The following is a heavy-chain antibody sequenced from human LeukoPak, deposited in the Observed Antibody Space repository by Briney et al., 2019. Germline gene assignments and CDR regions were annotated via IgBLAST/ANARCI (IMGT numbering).Heavy chain of an antibody. CDR1: GGSISTYH. CDR2: IYYSGDT. D-gene: IGHD2-15*01. CDR3: ARRLESGGLDY. V-gene: IGHV4-59*12. J-gene: IGHJ4*02. Sequence: PSETLSLTCTVSGGSISTYHWSWIRQSPGKGLEWIGYIYYSGDTNFNPSVKSRVTISLDMSKNEFSLKLSSVTAADTAVYYCARRLESGGLDYWGQGTLVTVS.